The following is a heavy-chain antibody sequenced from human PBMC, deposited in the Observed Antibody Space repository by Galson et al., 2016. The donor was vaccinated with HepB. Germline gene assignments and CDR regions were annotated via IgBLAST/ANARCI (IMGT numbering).Heavy chain of an antibody. CDR3: ARDPGFAYYDF. Sequence: SVKVSCKASGYSFTDHGISWARQAPGQGLEWVGWISTSNGNRRHADKLQGRVTLTTDTATSTAYMELGSLRSDDTAVYYCARDPGFAYYDFWGQGTLVTVSS. V-gene: IGHV1-18*01. D-gene: IGHD3-3*01. CDR2: ISTSNGNR. CDR1: GYSFTDHG. J-gene: IGHJ4*02.